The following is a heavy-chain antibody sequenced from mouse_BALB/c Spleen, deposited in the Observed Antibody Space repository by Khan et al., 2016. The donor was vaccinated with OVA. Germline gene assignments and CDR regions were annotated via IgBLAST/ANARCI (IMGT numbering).Heavy chain of an antibody. V-gene: IGHV2-6-1*01. D-gene: IGHD2-10*01. CDR3: TRQPYYHYNIMDY. CDR1: GFSLTNYG. Sequence: VKLEVSGPGLVAPSQSLSITCTISGFSLTNYGVHWVRQPPGKGLEWLVVIWSDGSTTYNSALKSRLTISKDNSKSQVFLKMNGLQTDDTAMYFCTRQPYYHYNIMDYWGQGTSVTVSS. CDR2: IWSDGST. J-gene: IGHJ4*01.